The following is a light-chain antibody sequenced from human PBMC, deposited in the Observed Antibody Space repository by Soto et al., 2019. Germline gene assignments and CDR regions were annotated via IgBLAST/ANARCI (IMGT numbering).Light chain of an antibody. Sequence: EIVMTQSPATLSVSPGESATLSCRASQSISSELAWYQQKPGQPPRLLIYGASTRATGVPARFTGSGSGSDFTLSICGLQSEDFAVYYCQQGHNWPLTVGQGTGLEI. V-gene: IGKV3-15*01. CDR1: QSISSE. CDR3: QQGHNWPLT. J-gene: IGKJ2*01. CDR2: GAS.